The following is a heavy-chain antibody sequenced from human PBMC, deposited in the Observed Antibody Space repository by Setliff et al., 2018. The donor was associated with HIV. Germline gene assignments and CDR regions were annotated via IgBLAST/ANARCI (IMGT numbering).Heavy chain of an antibody. CDR1: GFSFSLYA. V-gene: IGHV3-23*01. Sequence: GGSLRLSCKATGFSFSLYAMSWVRQAPGKGLEWVSSISGSGERTFYADSVKGRFTISRDNSKNTVYLQMNSLRAEDTAEYYCAKELAASGLGYFDSWGRGILVTVSS. CDR2: ISGSGERT. J-gene: IGHJ4*02. D-gene: IGHD3-22*01. CDR3: AKELAASGLGYFDS.